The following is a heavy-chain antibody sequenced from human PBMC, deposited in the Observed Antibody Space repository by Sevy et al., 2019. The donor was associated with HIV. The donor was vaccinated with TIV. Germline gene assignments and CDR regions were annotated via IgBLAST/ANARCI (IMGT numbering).Heavy chain of an antibody. CDR2: INPNSGDT. Sequence: ASVKVSCKASGYSFTAYYMHWVRQPPGHGLEWMGWINPNSGDTEYAQKFQGRVTMTTDTSINTAYMELSRLRSDETAVFYCARDRMIFGGQGGMDVWGQGTTVTVSS. V-gene: IGHV1-2*02. J-gene: IGHJ6*02. CDR1: GYSFTAYY. CDR3: ARDRMIFGGQGGMDV. D-gene: IGHD3-3*01.